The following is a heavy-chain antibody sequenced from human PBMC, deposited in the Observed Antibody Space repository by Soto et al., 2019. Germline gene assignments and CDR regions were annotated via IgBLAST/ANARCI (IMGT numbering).Heavy chain of an antibody. V-gene: IGHV3-30*18. Sequence: QVQLVESGGGVVQPGRSLRLSCAASGFTFSSYGMHWVRQAPGKGLEWVAVISYDGSNKYYADSVKGRFTISRDNSKNTLYLQMNSLRAEDTAVYYCAKCLAGLEWSGVGNWGQGTLVTVSS. CDR3: AKCLAGLEWSGVGN. J-gene: IGHJ4*02. CDR1: GFTFSSYG. CDR2: ISYDGSNK. D-gene: IGHD3-3*01.